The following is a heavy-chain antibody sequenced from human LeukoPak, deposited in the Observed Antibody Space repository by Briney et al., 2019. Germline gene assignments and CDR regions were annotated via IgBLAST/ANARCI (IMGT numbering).Heavy chain of an antibody. CDR3: ARAPYFQIYYDSSGYLMHY. J-gene: IGHJ4*02. CDR1: GFTFSSYW. V-gene: IGHV3-74*03. Sequence: AGGSLRLSCAASGFTFSSYWMHWVRQAPGKGLLWVSRINGDGSSTTYADSVKGRFAISRDNAKNTLYLQMNSLRAEDTAVYYCARAPYFQIYYDSSGYLMHYWGQGTLVTVSS. D-gene: IGHD3-22*01. CDR2: INGDGSST.